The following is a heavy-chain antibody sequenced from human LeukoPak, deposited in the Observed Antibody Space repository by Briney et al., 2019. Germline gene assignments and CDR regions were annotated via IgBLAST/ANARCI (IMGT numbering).Heavy chain of an antibody. J-gene: IGHJ4*02. D-gene: IGHD2-2*01. V-gene: IGHV1-69*06. CDR3: ARGYCSSTSCQGIRYFDY. CDR1: GGTFSSYA. Sequence: GASVKVSCKASGGTFSSYAISWVRQAPGQGLEWMGRIIPIFGTANYAQKFQGRVTITADKSTSTAYMELSSLRSEDTAVYYCARGYCSSTSCQGIRYFDYWGQGTLVTVPS. CDR2: IIPIFGTA.